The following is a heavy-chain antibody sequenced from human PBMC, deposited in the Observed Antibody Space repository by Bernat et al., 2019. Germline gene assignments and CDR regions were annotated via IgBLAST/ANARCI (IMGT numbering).Heavy chain of an antibody. CDR1: GFTFSSSS. V-gene: IGHV3-21*05. CDR2: ISSSSSYI. J-gene: IGHJ4*02. D-gene: IGHD3-9*01. CDR3: ARVSQDILTGYVDY. Sequence: EVQLVESGGGLVKPGGSLRLSCAASGFTFSSSSMNWVRQAPGKGLEWVSYISSSSSYIYYADSVKGRFTISRDNAKNSLYLQMNSLRAEDTAVYYCARVSQDILTGYVDYWGQGTLVTVSS.